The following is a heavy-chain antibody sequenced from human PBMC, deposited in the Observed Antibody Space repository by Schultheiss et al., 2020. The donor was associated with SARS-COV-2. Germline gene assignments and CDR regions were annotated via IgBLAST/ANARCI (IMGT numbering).Heavy chain of an antibody. D-gene: IGHD5-18*01. V-gene: IGHV3-53*01. CDR2: IYSGGST. Sequence: GGSLRLSCAASGFTVSSNYMSWVRQAPGKGLEWVSVIYSGGSTYYADSVKGRFTISRDNSKNTLYLQMNSLRAEDTAVYYCARGRGVDTAKFDYWGQGTLVTVSS. J-gene: IGHJ4*02. CDR1: GFTVSSNY. CDR3: ARGRGVDTAKFDY.